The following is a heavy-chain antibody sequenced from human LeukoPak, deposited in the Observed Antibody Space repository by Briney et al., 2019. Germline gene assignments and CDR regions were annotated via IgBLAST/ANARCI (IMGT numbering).Heavy chain of an antibody. J-gene: IGHJ4*02. V-gene: IGHV4-59*01. Sequence: SETLSLTCTVSGGSISSYYWSWIRQPPGKGLEWIGYIYYSGSTNYNPSLKSRVTISVDTPKNQFSLKLSSVTAADTAVYYCAREGSGWFGVHFDYWGQGTLVAVSS. CDR2: IYYSGST. CDR3: AREGSGWFGVHFDY. CDR1: GGSISSYY. D-gene: IGHD6-19*01.